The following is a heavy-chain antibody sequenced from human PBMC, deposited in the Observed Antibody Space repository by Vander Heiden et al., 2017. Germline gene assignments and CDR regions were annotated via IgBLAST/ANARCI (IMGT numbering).Heavy chain of an antibody. CDR1: GFTLSSSA. D-gene: IGHD1-26*01. J-gene: IGHJ3*02. CDR2: ISGGGGST. V-gene: IGHV3-23*01. Sequence: EVQLLESGGGLVQPGGSLRLSCAASGFTLSSSALRWVRAAPGEGREGVSAISGGGGSTYYADSGKGRFTISRDNSKNRLYLKMNSLRAEDTAVYYCAKGGGGSYADAFDIWGQGTMVTVSS. CDR3: AKGGGGSYADAFDI.